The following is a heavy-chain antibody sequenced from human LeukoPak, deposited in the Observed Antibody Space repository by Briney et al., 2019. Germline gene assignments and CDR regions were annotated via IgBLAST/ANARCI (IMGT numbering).Heavy chain of an antibody. CDR3: ARVSGSSGGFSLDY. CDR2: IFYTGNT. CDR1: GGSISSYY. Sequence: SETLSLTCTVSGGSISSYYWSWIRQPPGKGLEWIGYIFYTGNTNYNPSPKSRVTISVDTSKKQFSLNLRSMTAADTAIYYCARVSGSSGGFSLDYWGQGTLVTVSS. J-gene: IGHJ4*02. V-gene: IGHV4-59*01. D-gene: IGHD2-15*01.